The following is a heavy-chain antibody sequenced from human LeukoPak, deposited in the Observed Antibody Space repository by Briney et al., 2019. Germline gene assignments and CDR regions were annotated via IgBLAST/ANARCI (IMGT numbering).Heavy chain of an antibody. CDR1: GFTFSSYG. CDR3: AKEAHSCIVGATCYYGMDV. CDR2: ISYDGSNK. J-gene: IGHJ6*02. D-gene: IGHD1-26*01. Sequence: GGSLRLSCAASGFTFSSYGMYWVRQAPGKGLEWVAVISYDGSNKYYADSVKGRFTISRDNSKNTLYLQMNSLRAEDTAVYYCAKEAHSCIVGATCYYGMDVWGQGTTVTVSS. V-gene: IGHV3-30*18.